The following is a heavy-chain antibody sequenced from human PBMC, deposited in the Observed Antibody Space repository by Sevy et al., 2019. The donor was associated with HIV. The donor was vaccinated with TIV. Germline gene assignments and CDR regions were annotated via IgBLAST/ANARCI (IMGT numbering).Heavy chain of an antibody. J-gene: IGHJ5*02. D-gene: IGHD6-6*01. CDR1: GFTFSSYG. Sequence: GGSLGLSCAASGFTFSSYGMHWVRQAPGKGLEWVAFIQYDGSNKYYADSVKGRFTVSRDSSKNTLYLQLNSLRGDDTAVYYCAKDGTGFVAAPYNWFDPWGQGTLVTVSS. V-gene: IGHV3-30*02. CDR3: AKDGTGFVAAPYNWFDP. CDR2: IQYDGSNK.